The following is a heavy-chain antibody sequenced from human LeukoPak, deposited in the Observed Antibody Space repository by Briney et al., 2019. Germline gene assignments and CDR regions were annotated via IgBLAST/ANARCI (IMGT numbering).Heavy chain of an antibody. CDR3: ATTMVRGVIITS. CDR1: GCTLTELS. Sequence: GASVKVSCKVSGCTLTELSMHWVRQAPGKVLEWMGGFDPEDGETIYAQKFQGRVTMTEDTSTDTAYMELSSLRSEDTAVYYCATTMVRGVIITSWGQGTLVTVSS. V-gene: IGHV1-24*01. J-gene: IGHJ5*02. CDR2: FDPEDGET. D-gene: IGHD3-10*01.